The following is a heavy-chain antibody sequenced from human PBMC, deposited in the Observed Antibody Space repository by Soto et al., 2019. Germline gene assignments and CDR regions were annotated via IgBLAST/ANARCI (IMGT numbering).Heavy chain of an antibody. V-gene: IGHV3-30*18. J-gene: IGHJ4*02. CDR2: ISYDGSNK. CDR1: GFTFSSYG. D-gene: IGHD6-13*01. CDR3: AKDRQQLSTAFFDY. Sequence: QVQLVESGGGVVQPGRSLRLSCAASGFTFSSYGMHWVRQAPGKGLEWVAVISYDGSNKYYADSVKGRFTISRENSKNTLYLQMNSLRAEDTAVYYCAKDRQQLSTAFFDYWGQGTLVTVSS.